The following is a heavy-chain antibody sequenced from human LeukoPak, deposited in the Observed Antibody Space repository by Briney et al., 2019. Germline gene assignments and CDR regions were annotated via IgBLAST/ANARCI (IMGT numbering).Heavy chain of an antibody. D-gene: IGHD2-15*01. CDR1: GFTFSTYG. CDR2: IWYDGSNK. CDR3: ARGYCSGGSCYPGYFDY. V-gene: IGHV3-33*01. J-gene: IGHJ4*02. Sequence: GGSLRLSCAASGFTFSTYGMHWVRQVPGKGLEWVALIWYDGSNKYYANSVKGRFIISRDNSKDTLYLQMNSLRAEDTAVYYCARGYCSGGSCYPGYFDYWGQGTLVTVSS.